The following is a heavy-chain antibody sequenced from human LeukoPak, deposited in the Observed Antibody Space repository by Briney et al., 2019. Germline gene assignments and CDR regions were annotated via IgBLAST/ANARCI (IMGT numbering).Heavy chain of an antibody. Sequence: GASVKVSCKASGYTFTGYYMHWVRQAPGQGLEWMGWIDPNSGGTNYAQKFQGRVTMTRDTSISTAYMELSRLRSDDTAVYYCARDELSVYYYDSSGYSPSFDYWGQGTLVTVSS. V-gene: IGHV1-2*02. CDR3: ARDELSVYYYDSSGYSPSFDY. CDR1: GYTFTGYY. J-gene: IGHJ4*02. CDR2: IDPNSGGT. D-gene: IGHD3-22*01.